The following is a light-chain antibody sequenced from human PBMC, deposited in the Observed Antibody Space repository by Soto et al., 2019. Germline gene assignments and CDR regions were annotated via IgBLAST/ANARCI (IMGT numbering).Light chain of an antibody. CDR1: QGISNY. J-gene: IGKJ1*01. Sequence: DIQMTQSPSSLSASVGDRVTITCRASQGISNYLAWYQQQPGKVPKLLIYVASTLQSGVPSRFSGSGSGTDFTVTISGLQPEDVATYYCQKYNSAPWTFGQGTKVEI. CDR2: VAS. CDR3: QKYNSAPWT. V-gene: IGKV1-27*01.